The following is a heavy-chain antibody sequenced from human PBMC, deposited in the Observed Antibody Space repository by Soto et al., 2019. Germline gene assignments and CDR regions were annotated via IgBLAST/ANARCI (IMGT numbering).Heavy chain of an antibody. Sequence: ASLRLSCAASGFTFTSYAMSWVRLTPGKGLEWVSAISGSGSNTFYADSVRGRFTISRDNSKNTVFLQMNNLRAEDTAVYFCARDRATFDYWGQGTRVTVSS. V-gene: IGHV3-23*01. CDR1: GFTFTSYA. D-gene: IGHD1-26*01. J-gene: IGHJ4*02. CDR2: ISGSGSNT. CDR3: ARDRATFDY.